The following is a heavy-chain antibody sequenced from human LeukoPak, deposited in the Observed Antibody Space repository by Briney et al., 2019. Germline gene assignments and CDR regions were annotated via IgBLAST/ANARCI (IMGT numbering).Heavy chain of an antibody. CDR1: GGTFSSYA. J-gene: IGHJ4*02. Sequence: SVKVSCKASGGTFSSYAISWVRQAPGQGLEWMGGIIPIFGTANYAQKFQGRVAITTDESTSTAYMELSSLRSEDTAVYYCASPQGMVDYFDYWGQGTLVTVSS. V-gene: IGHV1-69*05. CDR2: IIPIFGTA. CDR3: ASPQGMVDYFDY. D-gene: IGHD2-8*01.